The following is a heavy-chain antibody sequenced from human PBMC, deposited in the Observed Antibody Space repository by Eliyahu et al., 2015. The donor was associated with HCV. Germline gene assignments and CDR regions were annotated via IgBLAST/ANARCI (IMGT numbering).Heavy chain of an antibody. CDR1: GISFSTYD. CDR2: IWHDGSDK. D-gene: IGHD1-26*01. Sequence: SGISFSTYDMHWVRQAPGKGLEWLSVIWHDGSDKYYADSVKGRFTISRDNSNNTLYLQMNSLRVEDTAVYFCARVVGALGYYYGLDLWGQGTTVTVSS. V-gene: IGHV3-33*01. J-gene: IGHJ6*02. CDR3: ARVVGALGYYYGLDL.